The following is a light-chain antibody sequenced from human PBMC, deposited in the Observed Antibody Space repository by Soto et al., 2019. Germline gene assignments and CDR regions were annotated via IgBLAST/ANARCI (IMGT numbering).Light chain of an antibody. CDR3: QQSYTSPWT. J-gene: IGKJ1*01. CDR2: AAS. V-gene: IGKV1-8*01. Sequence: AIRMTQSPSSLSASTGDRVTITCRASQGISSYLAWYQHKPGKAPMLLIYAASSLQGGVPSRFSGSGSGTDFTLTISSLQPEDFATYYCQQSYTSPWTFGQGTKVDI. CDR1: QGISSY.